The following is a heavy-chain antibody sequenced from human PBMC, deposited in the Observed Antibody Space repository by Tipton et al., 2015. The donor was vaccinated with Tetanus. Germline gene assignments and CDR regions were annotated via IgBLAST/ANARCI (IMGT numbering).Heavy chain of an antibody. CDR3: ARVDPFDGRGYGGAFDI. CDR2: IYIGGSI. CDR1: GFSVSNNY. Sequence: SLRLSCAASGFSVSNNYMSWVRQAPGKGLEWVSVIYIGGSIYYTDSVKGRFTISRDNSKNTLFLQMNSLRVEDTAVYYCARVDPFDGRGYGGAFDIWGHGAMVTVSS. J-gene: IGHJ3*02. D-gene: IGHD3-22*01. V-gene: IGHV3-53*01.